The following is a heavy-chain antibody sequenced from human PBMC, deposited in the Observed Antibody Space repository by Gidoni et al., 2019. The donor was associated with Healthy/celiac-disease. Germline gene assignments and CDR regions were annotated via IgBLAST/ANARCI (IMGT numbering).Heavy chain of an antibody. Sequence: QVTLRESGPALVKPTQTLTLTCPFSGFSLSTSGMCVSWIRQPPGKALEWLARIDWDDDKYYSTSLKTRLTISKDTSKNQVVLTMTNMDPVDTATYYCARAVFIAAAGNFDYWGQGTLVTVSS. CDR3: ARAVFIAAAGNFDY. J-gene: IGHJ4*02. D-gene: IGHD6-13*01. V-gene: IGHV2-70*15. CDR1: GFSLSTSGMC. CDR2: IDWDDDK.